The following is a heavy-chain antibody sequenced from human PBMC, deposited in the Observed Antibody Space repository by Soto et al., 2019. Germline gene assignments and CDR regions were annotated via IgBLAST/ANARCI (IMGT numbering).Heavy chain of an antibody. V-gene: IGHV1-46*01. CDR3: ATGLAYRYGYYYFDY. J-gene: IGHJ4*02. CDR1: GYTFTSYY. CDR2: INPSGGST. D-gene: IGHD5-18*01. Sequence: ASVKVSFKASGYTFTSYYMHWVRQAPGQGLEWMGIINPSGGSTSYAQKFQGRVTMTEDTSTDTAYMELSSLRSEDTAVYYCATGLAYRYGYYYFDYWGQGTLVTVSS.